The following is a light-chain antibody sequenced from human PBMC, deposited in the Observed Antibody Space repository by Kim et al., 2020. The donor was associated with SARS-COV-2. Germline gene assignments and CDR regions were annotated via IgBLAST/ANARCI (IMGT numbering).Light chain of an antibody. CDR2: GAS. V-gene: IGKV3-20*01. J-gene: IGKJ4*01. CDR3: QQYGSSPST. CDR1: QSVSSSY. Sequence: SPGERATRSCRASQSVSSSYLAWYQQKPGQAPRLLIYGASSRATGIPDRFSGSGSGTDFTLTISRLEPEDFAVYYCQQYGSSPSTFGGGTKVDIK.